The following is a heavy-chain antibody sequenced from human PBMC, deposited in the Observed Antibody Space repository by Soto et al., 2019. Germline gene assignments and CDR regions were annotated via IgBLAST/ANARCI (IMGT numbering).Heavy chain of an antibody. CDR2: IYYSGST. D-gene: IGHD5-12*01. J-gene: IGHJ2*01. Sequence: QVQLQESGPGLVKPSQTLSLTCTVSGGSISSGGYYWSWIRQHPGKGLEWIGYIYYSGSTYYNPSLKSQVTRSVDTSKNQFSLKLSSVPAADTAVYYCARDRGLEMATPLTWYFDLWGRGTLVTVSS. CDR3: ARDRGLEMATPLTWYFDL. CDR1: GGSISSGGYY. V-gene: IGHV4-31*01.